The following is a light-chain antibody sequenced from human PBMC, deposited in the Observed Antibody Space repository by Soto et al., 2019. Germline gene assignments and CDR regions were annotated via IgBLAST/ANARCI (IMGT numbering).Light chain of an antibody. CDR3: QPPRNWPST. V-gene: IGKV3-11*01. CDR2: DAA. CDR1: QSVSSY. Sequence: EIVLTQSPATLSLSPGDRATLSCRASQSVSSYLAWYQQKPGQAPRLLIYDAANRATGIPARFSGSGSGTDFNLTITSLEPEDFAAYYCQPPRNWPSTFGGGTKLEIK. J-gene: IGKJ4*01.